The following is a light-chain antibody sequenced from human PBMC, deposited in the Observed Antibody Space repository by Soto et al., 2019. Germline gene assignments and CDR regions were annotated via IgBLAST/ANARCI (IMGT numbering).Light chain of an antibody. J-gene: IGKJ1*01. Sequence: AIRMTQSPSSLSASTGDRVTITCRASQGISSYLAWYQQKPGKAPKLLIYAASTLQSGVPSRFSGSGSGTDFTLTSSCLQSEDFATYYCQQYDSYHPTFGQGTKVEIK. V-gene: IGKV1-8*01. CDR3: QQYDSYHPT. CDR1: QGISSY. CDR2: AAS.